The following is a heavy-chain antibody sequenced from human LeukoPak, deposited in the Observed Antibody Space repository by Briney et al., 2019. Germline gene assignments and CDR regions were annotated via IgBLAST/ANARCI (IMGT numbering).Heavy chain of an antibody. CDR2: VSGGGDYT. D-gene: IGHD5-18*01. V-gene: IGHV3-23*01. J-gene: IGHJ4*02. CDR1: GFTFSSYA. Sequence: GGSLRLSCAASGFTFSSYAMSWVRQAPGKGLEWVSAVSGGGDYTYYADSVKGRFTISRDNSKNTLYLQMNSLRAEDTAVYYCARGGYSYPGLYFDYWGQGTLVTVSS. CDR3: ARGGYSYPGLYFDY.